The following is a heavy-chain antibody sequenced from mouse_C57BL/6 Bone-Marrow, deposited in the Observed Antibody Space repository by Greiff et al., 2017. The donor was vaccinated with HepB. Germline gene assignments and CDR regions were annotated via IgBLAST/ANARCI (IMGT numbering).Heavy chain of an antibody. Sequence: EVQGVESGPGMVKPSQSLSLTCTVPGYSITSGYDWHWIRHFPGNKLEWMGYISYSGSTNYNPSLKSRISITHDTSKNHFFLKLNAVTTEDTATYYCARGLSDYFDYWGQGTTLTVSS. J-gene: IGHJ2*01. CDR1: GYSITSGYD. V-gene: IGHV3-1*01. CDR2: ISYSGST. D-gene: IGHD3-1*01. CDR3: ARGLSDYFDY.